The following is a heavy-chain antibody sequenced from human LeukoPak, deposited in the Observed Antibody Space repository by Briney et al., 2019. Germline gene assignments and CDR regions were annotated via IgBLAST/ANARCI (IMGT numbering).Heavy chain of an antibody. D-gene: IGHD6-19*01. CDR3: AKEGGSGYSGIAVASLIDY. J-gene: IGHJ4*02. V-gene: IGHV3-30*02. CDR1: GFTFSSYG. CDR2: IRYDGSNK. Sequence: GGSLRLSCAASGFTFSSYGMHWVRQAPGKGLEWVAFIRYDGSNKYYADSVKGRFTISRDNSKNTLYLQMNSLRAEDTAVYYCAKEGGSGYSGIAVASLIDYWGQGTLVTVSS.